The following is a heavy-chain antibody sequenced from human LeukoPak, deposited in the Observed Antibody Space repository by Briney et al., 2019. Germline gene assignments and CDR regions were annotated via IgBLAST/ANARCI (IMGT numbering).Heavy chain of an antibody. CDR1: GFTFSSYG. CDR2: IRYDGSNK. V-gene: IGHV3-30*02. CDR3: AKDPAVAGSNFDY. Sequence: PGGSLRLSCAASGFTFSSYGMHWVRQAPGKGLEWVAFIRYDGSNKYYADSVEGRFTISRDNSKNTLYLQMNSLRAEDTAVYYCAKDPAVAGSNFDYWGQGTLVTVSS. J-gene: IGHJ4*02. D-gene: IGHD6-19*01.